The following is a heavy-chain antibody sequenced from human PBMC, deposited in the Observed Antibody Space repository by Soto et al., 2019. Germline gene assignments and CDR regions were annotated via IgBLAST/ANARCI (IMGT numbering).Heavy chain of an antibody. D-gene: IGHD1-26*01. CDR2: LYNTGST. CDR1: GASISRYY. Sequence: SETLSLTCTVSGASISRYYWSWIRLSPGKGLEWIGYLYNTGSTIYNPSLKSRVTISVDASRNQFSLKMNSVTAADTAVYYCARVSGSYYYGMDVWGQGITVTVSS. J-gene: IGHJ6*02. V-gene: IGHV4-59*01. CDR3: ARVSGSYYYGMDV.